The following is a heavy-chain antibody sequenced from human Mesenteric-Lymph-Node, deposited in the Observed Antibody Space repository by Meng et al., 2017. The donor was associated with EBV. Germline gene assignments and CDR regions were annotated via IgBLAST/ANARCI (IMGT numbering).Heavy chain of an antibody. Sequence: QVQLVRSGPEVKKPGASVKVSCKASGYSFTGYHMHWVRQAPGQGLEWMGRINPDSGGTNYAQKFQGRVTMTRDTSISTAYMELSGLRSDDTAVYYCARLTTVTPNWFDPWGQGTLVTVAS. CDR1: GYSFTGYH. CDR3: ARLTTVTPNWFDP. CDR2: INPDSGGT. D-gene: IGHD4-17*01. J-gene: IGHJ5*02. V-gene: IGHV1-2*06.